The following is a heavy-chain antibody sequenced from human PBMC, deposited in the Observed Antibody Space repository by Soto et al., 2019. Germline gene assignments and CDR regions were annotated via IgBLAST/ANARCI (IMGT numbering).Heavy chain of an antibody. CDR2: IIPIFGTA. CDR3: ARARESIAVASAYYFDY. Sequence: QVQLVQSGAEVKKPGSSVKVSCKASGGTFSSYAISWVRQAPGQGLEWMGGIIPIFGTANYAQKFQGRVTITADESTSTAYMELSSLSSEDTAVYYCARARESIAVASAYYFDYWGQGTLVTVSS. J-gene: IGHJ4*02. V-gene: IGHV1-69*01. CDR1: GGTFSSYA. D-gene: IGHD6-19*01.